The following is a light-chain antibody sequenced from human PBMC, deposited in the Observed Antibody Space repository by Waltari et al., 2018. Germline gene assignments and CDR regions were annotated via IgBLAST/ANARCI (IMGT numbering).Light chain of an antibody. V-gene: IGKV1-5*03. J-gene: IGKJ2*01. CDR3: QQHNTYSS. CDR1: QSISNW. CDR2: KAS. Sequence: DIQMTQSPSSLSASVGDRVTITCRASQSISNWLAWYQQKPGKAPILLIYKASILKSGVPSRFSGSGSGTQFTLPISSLQPGYFATYSCQQHNTYSSFGQGTKLEIK.